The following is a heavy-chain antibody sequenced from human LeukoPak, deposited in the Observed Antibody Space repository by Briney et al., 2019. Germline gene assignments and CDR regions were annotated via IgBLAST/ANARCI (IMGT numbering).Heavy chain of an antibody. Sequence: PSETLSLTCAVYGGSFSGYYWSWIRQPPGKGLEWIGEINHSGSTNYNPSLKSRVTISVDTSKNQFSLKLSSVTAADTAVYYCARDLRGYSSGWYEYFQHWGQGTLVTVSS. CDR1: GGSFSGYY. CDR3: ARDLRGYSSGWYEYFQH. D-gene: IGHD6-19*01. J-gene: IGHJ1*01. V-gene: IGHV4-34*01. CDR2: INHSGST.